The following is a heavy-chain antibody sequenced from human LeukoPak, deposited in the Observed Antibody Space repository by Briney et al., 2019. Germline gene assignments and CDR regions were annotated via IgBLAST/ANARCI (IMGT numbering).Heavy chain of an antibody. D-gene: IGHD3-10*01. CDR1: GYSFTSYW. V-gene: IGHV5-51*01. Sequence: GEALKISCQGSGYSFTSYWIGWVRQMPGKGRGWMGIIYPGDSDTRYSPSFQGQVTISADKSISTAYLQWSSLKASDTAMYYCARLAAGFGELDDWFDPWGQGTLVTVSS. CDR2: IYPGDSDT. J-gene: IGHJ5*02. CDR3: ARLAAGFGELDDWFDP.